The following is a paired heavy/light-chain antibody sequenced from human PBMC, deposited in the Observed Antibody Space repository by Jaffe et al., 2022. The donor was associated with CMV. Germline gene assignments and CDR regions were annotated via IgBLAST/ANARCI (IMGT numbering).Light chain of an antibody. Sequence: SYELTQPPSVSVSPGQTASITCSGDKLGDKYACWYQQKPGQSPVLVIYQDSKRPSGIPERFSGSNSGNTATLTISGTQAMDEADYYCQAWDSSTRVFGGGTKLTVL. J-gene: IGLJ2*01. V-gene: IGLV3-1*01. CDR3: QAWDSSTRV. CDR2: QDS. CDR1: KLGDKY.
Heavy chain of an antibody. V-gene: IGHV3-11*01. CDR2: ISSSGSTI. D-gene: IGHD5-18*01. Sequence: QVQLVESGGGLVKPGGSLRLSCAASGFTFSDYYMSWIRQAPGKGLEWVSYISSSGSTIYYADSVKGRFTISRDNAKNSLYLQMNSLRAEDTAVYYCAREKSGYSYRGDDAFDIWGQGTMVTVSS. J-gene: IGHJ3*02. CDR3: AREKSGYSYRGDDAFDI. CDR1: GFTFSDYY.